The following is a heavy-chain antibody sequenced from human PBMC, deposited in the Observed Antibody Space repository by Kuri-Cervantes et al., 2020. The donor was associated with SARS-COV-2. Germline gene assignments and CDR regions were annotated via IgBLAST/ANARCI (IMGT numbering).Heavy chain of an antibody. Sequence: GGSLRLSCKGSGYSFTSYWIGWVRQMPGKGLEWMGIIYPGDSDTRYSPSFQGQVTISADKSISTAYLQWSSLKASDTAMYYCVRLGQVFSTYNWFDPWGQGTLVTVSS. CDR1: GYSFTSYW. D-gene: IGHD3/OR15-3a*01. J-gene: IGHJ5*02. CDR2: IYPGDSDT. CDR3: VRLGQVFSTYNWFDP. V-gene: IGHV5-51*01.